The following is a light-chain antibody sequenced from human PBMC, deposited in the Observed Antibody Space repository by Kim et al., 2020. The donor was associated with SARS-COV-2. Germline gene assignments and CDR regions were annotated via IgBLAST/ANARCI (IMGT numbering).Light chain of an antibody. CDR3: QSYESSLSGSRV. CDR2: GIS. J-gene: IGLJ3*02. CDR1: SSNIGSGYD. V-gene: IGLV1-40*01. Sequence: VTISCNGSSSNIGSGYDVHWYQRLPGRAPKLLIYGISHRPSGVPDRFSGSKSGTSASLAITGLQAEDEANYYCQSYESSLSGSRVFGGGTQLTV.